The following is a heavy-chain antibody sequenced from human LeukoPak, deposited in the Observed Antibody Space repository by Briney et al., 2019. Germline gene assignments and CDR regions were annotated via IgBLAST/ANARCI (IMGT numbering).Heavy chain of an antibody. D-gene: IGHD4-23*01. V-gene: IGHV3-53*01. CDR3: ARGVCGGKGNWFDP. CDR1: GFTVSGNY. J-gene: IGHJ5*02. CDR2: IYSAGST. Sequence: PGGSLRLSCAASGFTVSGNYMSWVRQAPGKGLEWVSVIYSAGSTYYADSVKGRFTISRDNSKNTLYLQMNSLRAEDTAVYYCARGVCGGKGNWFDPWGQGTLVSVSS.